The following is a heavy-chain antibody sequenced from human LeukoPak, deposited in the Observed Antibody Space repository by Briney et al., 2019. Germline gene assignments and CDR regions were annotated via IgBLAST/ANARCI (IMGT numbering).Heavy chain of an antibody. J-gene: IGHJ4*02. D-gene: IGHD2-15*01. CDR3: ARLVDYSDFDY. CDR2: IYYSGST. Sequence: SETLSLTCTVSGGSISSSSYYWGWIRQPPGKGLEWIGSIYYSGSTYYNPSLKSRVTISVDTSKNQFSLKLSSVTAADTAVYYCARLVDYSDFDYWGQGTLVTVSS. CDR1: GGSISSSSYY. V-gene: IGHV4-39*01.